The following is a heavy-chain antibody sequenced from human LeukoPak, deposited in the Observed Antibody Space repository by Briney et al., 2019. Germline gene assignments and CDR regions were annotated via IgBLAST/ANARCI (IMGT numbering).Heavy chain of an antibody. V-gene: IGHV4-34*01. CDR3: ARGSLYDFWSGYYLRYYYMDV. CDR2: INHSGST. CDR1: GGSFSGYY. J-gene: IGHJ6*03. Sequence: KASETLSLTCAVYGGSFSGYYWSWIRQPPGKGLEWIGEINHSGSTNYNPSLKSRVTISVDTSKNQFSLKLSSVTAADTAVYYCARGSLYDFWSGYYLRYYYMDVWGKGTTVTVSS. D-gene: IGHD3-3*01.